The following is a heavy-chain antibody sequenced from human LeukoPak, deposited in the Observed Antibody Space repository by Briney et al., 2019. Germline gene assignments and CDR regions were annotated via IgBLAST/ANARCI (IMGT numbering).Heavy chain of an antibody. J-gene: IGHJ6*03. CDR1: GGSISSSSYY. D-gene: IGHD3-10*01. V-gene: IGHV4-39*07. CDR2: IYYSGST. Sequence: SETLSLTCTVSGGSISSSSYYWGWIRQPPGKGLEWIGSIYYSGSTYYNPSLKSRVTISVDTSKTQFSLKLRSVTAADTAVYYCARGMREFGYYYYHMDVWGRGTTVTVSS. CDR3: ARGMREFGYYYYHMDV.